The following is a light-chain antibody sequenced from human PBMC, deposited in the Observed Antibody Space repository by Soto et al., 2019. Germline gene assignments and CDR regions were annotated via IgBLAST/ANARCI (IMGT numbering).Light chain of an antibody. CDR3: QQYGNSPPYS. Sequence: EIVLTQSPGTLSLSPGERATLSCRASQSVSRSHLAWYQQKPGQAPRLLIYGASSRATGIADRFSGSGSGTAFTLTISRLEPEAFAVYYCQQYGNSPPYSFGQGTKLEIK. CDR2: GAS. V-gene: IGKV3-20*01. J-gene: IGKJ2*03. CDR1: QSVSRSH.